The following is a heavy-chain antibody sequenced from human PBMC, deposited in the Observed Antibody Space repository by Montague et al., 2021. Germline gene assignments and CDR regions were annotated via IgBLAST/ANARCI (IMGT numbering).Heavy chain of an antibody. V-gene: IGHV3-7*03. CDR3: ARDQGEECCGGDCYVGLDY. J-gene: IGHJ4*02. CDR2: IKQDGNEK. CDR1: GFTFSNYS. Sequence: SLRLSCAASGFTFSNYSMSWVRQAPGKGLEWVANIKQDGNEKHYADSVKGRFTISRDNAKNSLYLQMNSLRAEDTAVYFCARDQGEECCGGDCYVGLDYWGQGTLVTVSS. D-gene: IGHD2-21*01.